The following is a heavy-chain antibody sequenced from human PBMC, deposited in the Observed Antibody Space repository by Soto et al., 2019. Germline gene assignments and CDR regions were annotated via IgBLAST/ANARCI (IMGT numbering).Heavy chain of an antibody. J-gene: IGHJ4*02. CDR2: VYNSGST. V-gene: IGHV4-59*01. D-gene: IGHD6-13*01. CDR1: GCSISSNY. Sequence: PXETLSLTCTVAGCSISSNYWTWIRQPPGKGLEWIGYVYNSGSTNYNPSLKSRVTIPEDTSKSQFSLKVNSMTAADTAVYYCARYRREAVAGYTLDNWGQGILVTVSS. CDR3: ARYRREAVAGYTLDN.